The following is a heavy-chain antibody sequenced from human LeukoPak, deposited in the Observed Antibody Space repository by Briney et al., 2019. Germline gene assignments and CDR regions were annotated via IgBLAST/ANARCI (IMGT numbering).Heavy chain of an antibody. CDR1: GYTFTSYG. V-gene: IGHV1-18*01. D-gene: IGHD6-19*01. CDR3: ARGDSSGWYQGSFGY. J-gene: IGHJ4*02. Sequence: ASVKVSCKASGYTFTSYGISWVRQAPGQGLEWMGWISAYNGNTNYAQKLQGRDTMTTDTSTSTAYMELRSLRSDDTAVYYCARGDSSGWYQGSFGYWGQGTLVTVSS. CDR2: ISAYNGNT.